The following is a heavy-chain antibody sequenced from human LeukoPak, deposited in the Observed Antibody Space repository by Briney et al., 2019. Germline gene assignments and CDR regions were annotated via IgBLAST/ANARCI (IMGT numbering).Heavy chain of an antibody. V-gene: IGHV3-23*01. CDR1: GPTFSNYA. Sequence: PGGSLRLSCAASGPTFSNYAMSWVRQAPGKGLEWVSTISGSGANIYYADSVKGRFTISRDNSKNTLYLQMNSLRAEDTAVYYCAKDHTALEQGYWGQGILVTVSS. D-gene: IGHD5-18*01. CDR2: ISGSGANI. J-gene: IGHJ4*02. CDR3: AKDHTALEQGY.